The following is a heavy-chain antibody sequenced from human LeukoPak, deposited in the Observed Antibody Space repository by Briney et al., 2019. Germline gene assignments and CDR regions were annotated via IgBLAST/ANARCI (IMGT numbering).Heavy chain of an antibody. CDR3: ARHEWGITNAFDI. CDR1: GGSFSSSDYY. CDR2: IYYSGTT. Sequence: SETLSLTCTVCGGSFSSSDYYWGWIRQPPGKGLEWIGSIYYSGTTYYNPSLKSRVTISVDTSKNQFSLKLRSVTAADTAVYYCARHEWGITNAFDIWGQGTMVTVSS. V-gene: IGHV4-39*01. J-gene: IGHJ3*02. D-gene: IGHD1-14*01.